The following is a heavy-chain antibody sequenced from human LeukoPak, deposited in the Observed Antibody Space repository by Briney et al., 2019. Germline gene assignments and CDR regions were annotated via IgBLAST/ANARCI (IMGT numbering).Heavy chain of an antibody. Sequence: PGGSLRLSCAASGFTFDDYAMHWVRQAPGKGLEWVSGISWNSGSIGYADSVKGRFTISRDNAKNSLYLQMNSLRAEDTAVYYCARGITDPNYYYYGMDVWGQGTTVTVSS. CDR1: GFTFDDYA. D-gene: IGHD3-10*01. V-gene: IGHV3-9*01. CDR3: ARGITDPNYYYYGMDV. CDR2: ISWNSGSI. J-gene: IGHJ6*02.